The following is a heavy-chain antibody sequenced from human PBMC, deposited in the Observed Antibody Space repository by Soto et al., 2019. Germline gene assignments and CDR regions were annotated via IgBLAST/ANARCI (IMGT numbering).Heavy chain of an antibody. CDR2: ISYDGSNK. D-gene: IGHD1-7*01. V-gene: IGHV3-30*18. Sequence: GGSLRLSCAASGFTFSSYGMHWVRQAPGKGLEWVAVISYDGSNKYYADSVKGRFTISRDNSKNTLYLQMNSLGAEDTAVYYCAKAETGTPYFDYWGQGTLVTVSS. J-gene: IGHJ4*02. CDR1: GFTFSSYG. CDR3: AKAETGTPYFDY.